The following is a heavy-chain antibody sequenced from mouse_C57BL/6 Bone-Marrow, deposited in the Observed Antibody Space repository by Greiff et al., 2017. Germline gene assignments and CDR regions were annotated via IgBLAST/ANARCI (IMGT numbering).Heavy chain of an antibody. D-gene: IGHD1-1*01. V-gene: IGHV1-15*01. J-gene: IGHJ3*01. CDR3: TRYGSSYCWFAY. CDR1: GYTFTDYE. Sequence: QVQLQQSGAELVRPGASVTLSCEASGYTFTDYEMHWVKQTPVHGLEWIGAIDPETGGTAYNQKFKGKAILTADKSSSTAYMELRSLTSEDSAVYYCTRYGSSYCWFAYWGQGTLVTVSA. CDR2: IDPETGGT.